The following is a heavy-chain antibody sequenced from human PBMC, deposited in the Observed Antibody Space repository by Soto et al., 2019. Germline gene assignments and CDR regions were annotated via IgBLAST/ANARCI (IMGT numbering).Heavy chain of an antibody. CDR1: GFTFSSYG. V-gene: IGHV3-30*18. J-gene: IGHJ6*02. Sequence: QVQLVESGGGVVQPGRSLRLSCAASGFTFSSYGMHWVRQAPGKGLEGVAVISYDGSNKYYADSVKGRFTISRDNSKNTLYLQMNSLRAEDTAVYYCAKDWRWLVLGYYGMDVWGQGTTVTVSS. D-gene: IGHD6-19*01. CDR3: AKDWRWLVLGYYGMDV. CDR2: ISYDGSNK.